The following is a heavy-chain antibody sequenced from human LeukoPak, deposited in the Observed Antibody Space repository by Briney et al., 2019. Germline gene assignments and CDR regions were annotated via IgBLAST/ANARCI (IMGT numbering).Heavy chain of an antibody. J-gene: IGHJ4*02. CDR2: ISPSGDIT. D-gene: IGHD6-13*01. V-gene: IGHV3-23*01. Sequence: GGTLRLSCAGSGFSFSSHGMNWVRQAPGKGLEWVSGISPSGDITYYTDSVKGRFTISRDNAKNSLYLQMNSLRAEDTAVYYCAREFYSSSWLPVGYWGQGTLVTVSS. CDR3: AREFYSSSWLPVGY. CDR1: GFSFSSHG.